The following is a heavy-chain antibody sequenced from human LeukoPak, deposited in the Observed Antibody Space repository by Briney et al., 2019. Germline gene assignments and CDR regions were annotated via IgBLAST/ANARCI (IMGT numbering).Heavy chain of an antibody. CDR2: IDWDSGRL. CDR1: GFIFGDYA. J-gene: IGHJ4*02. V-gene: IGHV3-9*01. CDR3: ARDIAVAGFDY. Sequence: PGRSLRLSCTASGFIFGDYAMHWVRQAPGKGLEWVSGIDWDSGRLGYADSVKGRFTISRDNAKNSLYLQMNSLRAEDTAVYYCARDIAVAGFDYWGQGTLVTVSS. D-gene: IGHD6-19*01.